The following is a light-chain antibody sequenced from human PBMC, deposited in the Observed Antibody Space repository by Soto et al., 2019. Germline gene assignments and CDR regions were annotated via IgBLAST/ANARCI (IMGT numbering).Light chain of an antibody. V-gene: IGKV3-15*01. CDR3: QQYSNWPFT. CDR1: PSVNSN. J-gene: IGKJ3*01. CDR2: HAC. Sequence: EIVMTQSPATLSVSPGERATLSCRASPSVNSNLAWYQQKPGQAPRLLIYHACARAIGIPAKFSGSGSGTEFTFTISSLQSEDFAVYYCQQYSNWPFTFGPGTKVDIK.